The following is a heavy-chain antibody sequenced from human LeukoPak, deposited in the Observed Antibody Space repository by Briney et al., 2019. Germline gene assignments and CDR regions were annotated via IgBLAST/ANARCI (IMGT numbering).Heavy chain of an antibody. CDR2: ISFDGGSR. CDR3: ARDLEAANTYYFDY. J-gene: IGHJ4*02. Sequence: PGGSLRLSCAASGFTVSTYGMHWVRQAPGKGLEWVAVISFDGGSRYYADSVKNRFTISRDNSKNTVYLQVNSLRDEDTAVYYCARDLEAANTYYFDYWGQGTMVTVSS. CDR1: GFTVSTYG. D-gene: IGHD6-13*01. V-gene: IGHV3-30*14.